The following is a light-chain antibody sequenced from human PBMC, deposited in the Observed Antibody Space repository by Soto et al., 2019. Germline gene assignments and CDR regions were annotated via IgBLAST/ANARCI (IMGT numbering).Light chain of an antibody. CDR1: SSDVGGYDF. J-gene: IGLJ3*02. CDR2: DVT. CDR3: SSYAGSYILGV. V-gene: IGLV2-11*01. Sequence: QSALAQPRSVSGSPGQSVTLSCTGTSSDVGGYDFVSWYQQYPGKAPKLIIFDVTERTSGVPGRFSGSKSGNSASLTISGLQAEDEADYYCSSYAGSYILGVFGGGTKLTVL.